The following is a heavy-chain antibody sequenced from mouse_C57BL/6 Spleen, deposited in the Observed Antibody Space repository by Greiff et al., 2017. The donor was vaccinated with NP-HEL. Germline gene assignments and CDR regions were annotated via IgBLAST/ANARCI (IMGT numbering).Heavy chain of an antibody. Sequence: VQLQQSGAELVKPGASVKLSCKASGYTFTSYWMQWVKQRPGQGLEWIGEIDPSDSYTNYNQKFKGKATLTVDTSSSTAYMQLSSLTSEDSAVYYCARRDLYGYDYYYAMDYWGQGTSVTVSS. V-gene: IGHV1-50*01. CDR2: IDPSDSYT. CDR1: GYTFTSYW. CDR3: ARRDLYGYDYYYAMDY. D-gene: IGHD2-2*01. J-gene: IGHJ4*01.